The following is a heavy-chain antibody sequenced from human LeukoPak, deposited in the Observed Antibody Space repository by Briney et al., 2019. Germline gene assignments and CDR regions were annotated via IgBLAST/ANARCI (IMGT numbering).Heavy chain of an antibody. V-gene: IGHV3-33*01. D-gene: IGHD3-10*01. Sequence: GGSLRLSCAASGFTFSSYGMHWVRQAPGKGLEWVADIWYDGSNKYYADSVKGRFTISRDNSKNTLYLQMNSLRAEDTAVYYCARHYYGSGSYYNGSDYWGQGTLVTVSS. CDR1: GFTFSSYG. CDR3: ARHYYGSGSYYNGSDY. J-gene: IGHJ4*02. CDR2: IWYDGSNK.